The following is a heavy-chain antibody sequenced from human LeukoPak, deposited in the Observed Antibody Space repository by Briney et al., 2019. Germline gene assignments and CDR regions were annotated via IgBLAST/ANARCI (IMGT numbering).Heavy chain of an antibody. CDR3: ARNRYSSGWYAVGYYYYYMDV. V-gene: IGHV4-39*07. Sequence: PSETLSLTCTVSGGSISSSSYYWGWIRQPPGKGLEWIGSIYYSGSTYYNPSLKSRVTISVDTSKNQFSLKLSSVTAADTAVYYCARNRYSSGWYAVGYYYYYMDVWGKGTTVTVSS. CDR1: GGSISSSSYY. D-gene: IGHD6-19*01. J-gene: IGHJ6*03. CDR2: IYYSGST.